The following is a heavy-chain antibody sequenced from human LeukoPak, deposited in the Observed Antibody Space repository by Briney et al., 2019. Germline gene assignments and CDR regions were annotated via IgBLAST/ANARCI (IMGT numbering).Heavy chain of an antibody. V-gene: IGHV4-31*03. CDR3: ATTVTTGMDV. CDR1: GGSISSGGYY. D-gene: IGHD4-17*01. Sequence: SQTLSLTCTVSGGSISSGGYYWSWIRQHPGKGLEWIGYIYYSGSTYYNPSLKSRVTISVDTSKNQFSLKLSSVTAAGTAVYYCATTVTTGMDVWGQGTTVTVSS. J-gene: IGHJ6*02. CDR2: IYYSGST.